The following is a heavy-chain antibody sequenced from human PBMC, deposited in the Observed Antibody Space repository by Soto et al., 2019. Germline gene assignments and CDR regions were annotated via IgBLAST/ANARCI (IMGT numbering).Heavy chain of an antibody. D-gene: IGHD3-9*01. CDR1: GFTFSSYG. J-gene: IGHJ4*02. Sequence: AASGFTFSSYGMHWVRQAPGKGLEWVAVISYDGSNKYYADSVKGRFTISRDNSKNTLYLQMNSLRAEDTAVYYCAKDLYDILTGYAFDYWGQGTLVTVSS. CDR2: ISYDGSNK. CDR3: AKDLYDILTGYAFDY. V-gene: IGHV3-30*18.